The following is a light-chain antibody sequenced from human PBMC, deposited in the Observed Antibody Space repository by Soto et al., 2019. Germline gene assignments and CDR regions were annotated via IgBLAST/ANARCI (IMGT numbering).Light chain of an antibody. CDR2: EVS. CDR3: CSYAGSSTLYV. CDR1: SSDVGSYNL. J-gene: IGLJ1*01. Sequence: QSALTQPASVSGSPGQSITISCNGTSSDVGSYNLVSWYQQHPGKAPKLMIYEVSKRPSGVSNRFSGSKSGNTASLTISGLQAEDEADYYCCSYAGSSTLYVFGTGTKLTVL. V-gene: IGLV2-23*02.